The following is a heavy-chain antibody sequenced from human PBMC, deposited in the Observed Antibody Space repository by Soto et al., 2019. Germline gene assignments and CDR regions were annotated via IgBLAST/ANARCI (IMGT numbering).Heavy chain of an antibody. V-gene: IGHV3-30-3*01. CDR3: AREGLELRRGPFDY. CDR2: ISYDGSNK. CDR1: GFTFSSYA. D-gene: IGHD1-7*01. J-gene: IGHJ4*02. Sequence: QVQLVESGGGVVQPGRSLRLSCAASGFTFSSYAMHWVRQAPGKGLEWVAVISYDGSNKYYAGSVKGRFTISRDNSKNTLYLQMNSLRAEDTAVYYCAREGLELRRGPFDYWGQGTLVTVSS.